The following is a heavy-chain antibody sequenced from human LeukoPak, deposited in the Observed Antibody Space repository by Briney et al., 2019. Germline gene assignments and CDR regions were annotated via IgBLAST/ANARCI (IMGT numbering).Heavy chain of an antibody. Sequence: GGSLRLSCAASGFTVSSNYMNWVRQAPGKGLEWVSAISGSGGSTYYADSVKGRFTISRDNSKNTLYLQMNSLRAEDTAVYYCAKWATAGGIDYWGQGTLVTVSS. V-gene: IGHV3-23*01. CDR3: AKWATAGGIDY. CDR1: GFTVSSNY. J-gene: IGHJ4*02. CDR2: ISGSGGST. D-gene: IGHD3-16*01.